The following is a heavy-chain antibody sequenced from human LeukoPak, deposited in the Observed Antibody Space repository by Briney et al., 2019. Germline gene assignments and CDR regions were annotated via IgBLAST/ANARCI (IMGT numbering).Heavy chain of an antibody. V-gene: IGHV3-74*01. J-gene: IGHJ1*01. CDR2: ISHAGAST. CDR3: ARDRGYCTTDGCYRYFAS. D-gene: IGHD2-8*01. CDR1: GFTFSSYW. Sequence: GGSLRLSCAASGFTFSSYWIHWVRQAPGKGLVWVSRISHAGASTYYADSVKGRFTISRDNAKNSGFLQMNILRAEDTAVYYCARDRGYCTTDGCYRYFASWGQGTLATVSS.